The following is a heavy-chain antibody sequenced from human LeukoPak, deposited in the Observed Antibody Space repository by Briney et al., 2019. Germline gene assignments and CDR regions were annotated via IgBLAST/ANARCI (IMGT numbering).Heavy chain of an antibody. Sequence: GGSLRLSCAASGFTFSSYSMNWVRQAPGKGLEWVSSISSSSSYIYYADSVRGRFTISRDNAKNSLYLQMNSLRAEDTAVYYCARGAVNYDFWSGYYWVAWFDPWGQGTLVTVSS. V-gene: IGHV3-21*01. CDR1: GFTFSSYS. CDR3: ARGAVNYDFWSGYYWVAWFDP. D-gene: IGHD3-3*01. CDR2: ISSSSSYI. J-gene: IGHJ5*02.